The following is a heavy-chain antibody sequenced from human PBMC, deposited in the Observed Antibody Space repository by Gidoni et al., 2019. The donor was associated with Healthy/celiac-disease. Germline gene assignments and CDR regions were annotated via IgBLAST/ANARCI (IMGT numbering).Heavy chain of an antibody. D-gene: IGHD3-3*01. CDR3: ARVMECVDTIFGVVINCGMDV. J-gene: IGHJ6*02. V-gene: IGHV1-69*01. Sequence: QVQLVQSGAEVKKPGSSVKVSCKASGGTFSSYAISWVRQAPGQGLEWMGGIIPIFGTANYAQKFQGRVTITADESTSTAYMELSSLRSEDTAVYYCARVMECVDTIFGVVINCGMDVWGQGTTVTVSS. CDR2: IIPIFGTA. CDR1: GGTFSSYA.